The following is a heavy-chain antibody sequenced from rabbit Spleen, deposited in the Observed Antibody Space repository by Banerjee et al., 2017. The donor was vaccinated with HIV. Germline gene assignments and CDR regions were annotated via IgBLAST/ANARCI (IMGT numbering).Heavy chain of an antibody. V-gene: IGHV1S40*01. CDR2: IDTGSSGFT. D-gene: IGHD1-1*01. Sequence: QSLEESGGDLVKPGASLTLTCTASGVSFSSSSYMCWVRQAPGKGLEWIACIDTGSSGFTYFATWAKGRFTCSKTSSTTVTLQMTRLTAADTATYFCATWAYSGSGGWLWGPGTLVTVS. CDR1: GVSFSSSSY. CDR3: ATWAYSGSGGWL. J-gene: IGHJ6*01.